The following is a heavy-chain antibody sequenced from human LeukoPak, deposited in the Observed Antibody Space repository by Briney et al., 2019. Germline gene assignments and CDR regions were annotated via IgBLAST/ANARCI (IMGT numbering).Heavy chain of an antibody. CDR2: IYYSGST. Sequence: PSETLSLTCTVSGGSISSGGYSWSWIRQHPGKGLEWIGYIYYSGSTYYNPSLKSRVTISVDTSKNQFSLKLSSVTAADTAVYYCARVSDDYVWGSYRLYYFDYWGQGTLVTVSS. CDR1: GGSISSGGYS. V-gene: IGHV4-31*03. D-gene: IGHD3-16*01. CDR3: ARVSDDYVWGSYRLYYFDY. J-gene: IGHJ4*02.